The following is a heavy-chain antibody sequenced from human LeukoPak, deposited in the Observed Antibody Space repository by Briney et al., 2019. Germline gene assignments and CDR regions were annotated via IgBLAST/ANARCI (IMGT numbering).Heavy chain of an antibody. J-gene: IGHJ3*02. V-gene: IGHV1-2*02. CDR1: GYTFTGYD. Sequence: ASVKVSCKASGYTFTGYDMHWVRQAPGQGLEWMGWINPNSGGTNYAQKFQGRVTMTRDTSISTAYMELSRLRSDDPAVYYCASTTVVTLGAAFDIWGQGTMVTVSS. CDR3: ASTTVVTLGAAFDI. CDR2: INPNSGGT. D-gene: IGHD4-23*01.